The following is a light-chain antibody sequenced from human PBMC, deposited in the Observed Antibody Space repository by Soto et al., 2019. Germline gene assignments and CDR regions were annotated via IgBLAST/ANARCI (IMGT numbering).Light chain of an antibody. Sequence: NFMLTQPHSVSESPGKTVTISCTGSSDNIASNYVQWYQQRPGSAPTTVIYDDDQRPSGVPDRFSGSIDSSSNSASLTISGLRTEDEAAYYCQSYDSSSVVFGGGTKLTVL. V-gene: IGLV6-57*02. CDR3: QSYDSSSVV. CDR1: SDNIASNY. J-gene: IGLJ2*01. CDR2: DDD.